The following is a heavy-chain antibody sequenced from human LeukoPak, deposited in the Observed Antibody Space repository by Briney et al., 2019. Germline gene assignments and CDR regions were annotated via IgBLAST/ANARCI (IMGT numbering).Heavy chain of an antibody. J-gene: IGHJ4*02. D-gene: IGHD6-13*01. V-gene: IGHV4-39*07. CDR3: ARDSSSSWDY. Sequence: PSETLSLTCTVSGGSISSSSYYWGWIRQPPGKGLEWIGSTYYSGSTYYNPSLKSRVTISVDTSKNQFSLKLSSVTAAGTAVYYCARDSSSSWDYWGQGTLDTVSS. CDR1: GGSISSSSYY. CDR2: TYYSGST.